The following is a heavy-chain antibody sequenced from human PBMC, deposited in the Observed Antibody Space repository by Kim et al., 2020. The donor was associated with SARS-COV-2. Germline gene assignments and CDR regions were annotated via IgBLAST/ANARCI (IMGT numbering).Heavy chain of an antibody. CDR2: ISAYNGNT. D-gene: IGHD6-19*01. Sequence: ASVKVSCKASGYTFTSYGISWVRQAPGQGLEWMGWISAYNGNTNYAQKLQGRVTMTTDTSTSTAYMELRSLRSDDTAVYYCARDPRRYSSDYGYYFDYWGQGTLVTVSS. J-gene: IGHJ4*02. CDR1: GYTFTSYG. CDR3: ARDPRRYSSDYGYYFDY. V-gene: IGHV1-18*01.